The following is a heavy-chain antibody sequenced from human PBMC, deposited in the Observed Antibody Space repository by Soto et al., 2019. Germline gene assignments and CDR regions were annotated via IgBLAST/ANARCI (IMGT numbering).Heavy chain of an antibody. CDR3: ARAFSGGSCYSGRLYYYGMDV. CDR1: GGTFSSYA. D-gene: IGHD2-15*01. V-gene: IGHV1-69*13. J-gene: IGHJ6*02. CDR2: IIPIFGTA. Sequence: SVKVSCKASGGTFSSYAISWVRQAPGQGLEWMGGIIPIFGTANYAQKFQGRVTITADESTSTAYMELSSLRSEDTAVYYCARAFSGGSCYSGRLYYYGMDVWGQGTTVTVAS.